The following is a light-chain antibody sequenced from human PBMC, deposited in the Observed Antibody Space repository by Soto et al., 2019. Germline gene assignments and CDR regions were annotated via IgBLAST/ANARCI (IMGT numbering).Light chain of an antibody. J-gene: IGKJ1*01. CDR2: DAS. CDR3: QQRGNWPRTSA. CDR1: QSINTN. Sequence: EIVLTQYPVTLSLSPGEGATLSCNASQSINTNLGWYQQKPGQAPRLLIYDASLRATGIPARFTGSGSGTGFTLTIRILEPEDFALYYCQQRGNWPRTSAFGQGTKVEVK. V-gene: IGKV3-11*01.